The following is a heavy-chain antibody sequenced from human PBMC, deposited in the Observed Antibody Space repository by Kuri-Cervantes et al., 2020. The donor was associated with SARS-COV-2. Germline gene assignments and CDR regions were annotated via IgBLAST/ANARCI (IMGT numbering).Heavy chain of an antibody. CDR3: AKLGIVRIVVVISEYYLDY. Sequence: GESLKISCAASGFTFSSYVMSWVREAPGKGLEWVSAIRGSGGSTYYADSVKGRFTISRDNFKNTLYVQMNSLRAEDTAVYYSAKLGIVRIVVVISEYYLDYWGQGTLVTVSS. V-gene: IGHV3-23*01. CDR2: IRGSGGST. CDR1: GFTFSSYV. J-gene: IGHJ4*02. D-gene: IGHD3-22*01.